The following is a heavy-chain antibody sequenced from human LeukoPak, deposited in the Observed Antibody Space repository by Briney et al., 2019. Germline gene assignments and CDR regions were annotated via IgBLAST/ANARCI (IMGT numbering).Heavy chain of an antibody. CDR3: ARGPRDYCSSTSCYARYYYYYYGMDV. CDR2: INHSGST. J-gene: IGHJ6*02. V-gene: IGHV4-34*01. D-gene: IGHD2-2*01. CDR1: GGSFSGYY. Sequence: SETLSLTCAVYGGSFSGYYWSWIRQPPGKGLEWIGEINHSGSTNYNPSLKSRVTISVDTSKNQFSLKLSSVTAADTAVYCCARGPRDYCSSTSCYARYYYYYYGMDVWGQGTTVTVSS.